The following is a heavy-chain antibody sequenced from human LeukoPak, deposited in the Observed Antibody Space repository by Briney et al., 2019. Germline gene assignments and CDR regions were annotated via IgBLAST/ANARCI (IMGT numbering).Heavy chain of an antibody. J-gene: IGHJ6*02. CDR1: GFTFDDYA. Sequence: GGSLRLSCAASGFTFDDYAMHWVRQAPGKGLEWVSLISGDGGRTYYADSVKGRFTISRDNSKNSLYLQMNSLRTEDTALYYCAKDIFMVYYYGMDVWGQGTTVTVSS. CDR2: ISGDGGRT. V-gene: IGHV3-43*02. CDR3: AKDIFMVYYYGMDV. D-gene: IGHD3-10*01.